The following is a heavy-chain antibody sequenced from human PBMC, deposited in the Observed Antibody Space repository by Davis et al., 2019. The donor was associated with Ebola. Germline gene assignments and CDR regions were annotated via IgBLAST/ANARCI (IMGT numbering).Heavy chain of an antibody. V-gene: IGHV3-30-3*01. CDR3: ARGETTVTEDYYYYGMDV. J-gene: IGHJ6*02. CDR2: ISYDGSNK. CDR1: GFTFSSYA. D-gene: IGHD4-11*01. Sequence: GESLKISCAASGFTFSSYAMHWVRQAPGKGLEWVAVISYDGSNKYYADSVKGRFTISRDNSKNTLYLQMNSLRAEDTAVYYCARGETTVTEDYYYYGMDVWGQGTTVTVSS.